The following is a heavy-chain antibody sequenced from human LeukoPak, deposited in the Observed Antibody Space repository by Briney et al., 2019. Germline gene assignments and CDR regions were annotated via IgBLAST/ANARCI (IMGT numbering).Heavy chain of an antibody. Sequence: GGSLRLSCAASGFTFSRCDMHWVRQAPGKGLEWVSYISSSGSTIYYADSVKGRFTISRDNAKNSLYLQMNSLRAEDTAVYYCARDLFTMREGGQGTMVTVSS. V-gene: IGHV3-48*04. CDR2: ISSSGSTI. CDR1: GFTFSRCD. D-gene: IGHD3-22*01. CDR3: ARDLFTMRE. J-gene: IGHJ3*01.